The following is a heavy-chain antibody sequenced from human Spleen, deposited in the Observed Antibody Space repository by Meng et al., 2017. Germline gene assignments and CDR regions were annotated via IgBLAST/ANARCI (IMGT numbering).Heavy chain of an antibody. D-gene: IGHD4-17*01. CDR2: ISHDAKYK. V-gene: IGHV3-30*10. CDR3: ARESTGRLDY. CDR1: GFTFSTHV. Sequence: QLVESGGGVIRPGRSLRLSCAASGFTFSTHVMHWVRQAPGKGLEWVAVISHDAKYKYYTDSVKGRFTISRDNSKNTLYLQMNSLRIEDTAVFYCARESTGRLDYWGQGTLVTVSS. J-gene: IGHJ4*02.